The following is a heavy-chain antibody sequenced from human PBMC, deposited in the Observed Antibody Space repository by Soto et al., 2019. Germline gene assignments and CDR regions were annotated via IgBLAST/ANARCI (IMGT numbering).Heavy chain of an antibody. CDR2: INHSGST. CDR3: ARGPGYYDSSGYWTGP. D-gene: IGHD3-22*01. V-gene: IGHV4-34*01. CDR1: GGSFSGYY. J-gene: IGHJ5*02. Sequence: SETLSLTCAVYGGSFSGYYWSWIRQPPGKGLEWIGEINHSGSTNYNPSLKGRVTISVDTSKNQFSLKLSSVTAADTAVYYCARGPGYYDSSGYWTGPWGQGTLVTVSS.